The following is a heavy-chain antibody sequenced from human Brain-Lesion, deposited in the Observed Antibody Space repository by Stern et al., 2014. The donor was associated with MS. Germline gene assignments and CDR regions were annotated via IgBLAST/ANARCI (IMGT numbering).Heavy chain of an antibody. J-gene: IGHJ6*02. CDR2: IFNSGST. CDR1: GGSISSGGYY. V-gene: IGHV4-61*02. Sequence: DQLVESGPGLVKPSQTLSLSCTVSGGSISSGGYYWSWIRQPAGKGLEWIGRIFNSGSTSYNPSLKSRVTLSIDTSKNQFSPRLNPMTAADTAVYYCARGRVVPGFQYYATDVWGQGTTVIVSS. CDR3: ARGRVVPGFQYYATDV. D-gene: IGHD2-2*01.